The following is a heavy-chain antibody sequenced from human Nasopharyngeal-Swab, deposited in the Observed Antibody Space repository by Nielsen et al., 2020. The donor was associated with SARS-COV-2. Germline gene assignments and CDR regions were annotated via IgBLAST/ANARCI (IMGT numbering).Heavy chain of an antibody. CDR2: INHTGST. CDR1: GGSFSGSS. CDR3: ARVRPFGVVRHWFDP. V-gene: IGHV4-34*01. Sequence: SEPLSLTCAVSGGSFSGSSGNWIRQPPGQGLEWIWAINHTGSTNYNPSLKSRVTISVDTSTNQFSLTLSSVTAADTAVYYCARVRPFGVVRHWFDPWGQGTLVTVSS. D-gene: IGHD3-3*01. J-gene: IGHJ5*02.